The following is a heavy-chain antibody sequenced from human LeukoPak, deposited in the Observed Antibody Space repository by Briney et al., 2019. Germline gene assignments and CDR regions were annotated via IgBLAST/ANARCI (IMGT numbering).Heavy chain of an antibody. CDR1: GGSMSGFF. Sequence: SETLSLTCTVSGGSMSGFFWTWIRQPPGRALEWIGSIYYSGNSTKYNPSLKSRVTISVDTSKSQFSLNLNSATAADTAVYYCARTSRHFYGSGTNLTPWPAGMDVWGQGTTVTVSS. D-gene: IGHD3-10*01. V-gene: IGHV4-59*01. CDR2: IYYSGNST. J-gene: IGHJ6*02. CDR3: ARTSRHFYGSGTNLTPWPAGMDV.